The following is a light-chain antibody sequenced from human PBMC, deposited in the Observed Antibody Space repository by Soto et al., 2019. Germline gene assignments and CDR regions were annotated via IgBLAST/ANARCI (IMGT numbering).Light chain of an antibody. CDR1: QSVSSNY. Sequence: DIVLTQSPGTLSLSPGERASLSCRASQSVSSNYLAWYQQKPGQAPRLLIYGASSRATGVPDRFSGSGSGTDFTLTISRLEPEDFAVYYCQHYGTSPSTFGRGTKVDIK. CDR3: QHYGTSPST. J-gene: IGKJ1*01. V-gene: IGKV3-20*01. CDR2: GAS.